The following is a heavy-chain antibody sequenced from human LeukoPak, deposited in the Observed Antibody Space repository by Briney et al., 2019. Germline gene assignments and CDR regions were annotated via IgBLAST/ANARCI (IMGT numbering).Heavy chain of an antibody. CDR2: IKLDGSEK. CDR3: ARESTTGSFDY. CDR1: GFTFSSYW. Sequence: PGGSLRLSCAASGFTFSSYWMSWVRQAPGKGLEWVANIKLDGSEKYYVDSVKGRFTISRDNAKNSLYLQMNSLRAEDTAVYYCARESTTGSFDYWGQGTLVTVSS. J-gene: IGHJ4*02. D-gene: IGHD1-1*01. V-gene: IGHV3-7*01.